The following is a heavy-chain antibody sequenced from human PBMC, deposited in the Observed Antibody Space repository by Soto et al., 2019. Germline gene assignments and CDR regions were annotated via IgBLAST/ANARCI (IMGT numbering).Heavy chain of an antibody. J-gene: IGHJ6*03. CDR2: INPNGGST. D-gene: IGHD6-6*01. CDR3: VRATAARQRDYSYHYYLHI. V-gene: IGHV1-46*03. Sequence: EASVKVSCKAPRYTFINYYIHWVRQAPGQGLEWMGVINPNGGSTVYAQKFQGRVTLTRDTSTSTVYVELSSLRSDDTAVYFCVRATAARQRDYSYHYYLHIWGKGTTVTVSS. CDR1: RYTFINYY.